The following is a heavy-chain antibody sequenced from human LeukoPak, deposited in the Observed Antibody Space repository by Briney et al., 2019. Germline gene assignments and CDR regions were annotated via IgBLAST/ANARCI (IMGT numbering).Heavy chain of an antibody. J-gene: IGHJ4*02. D-gene: IGHD6-13*01. Sequence: GGSLRLSCAASGFTFSSYWMSWVRQAPGKGLEWVAVISYDGSNKYYADSVKGRFTISRDNSKYTLYLQMNSLRAEDTAVYYCASSSAAIDYWGQGTLVTVSS. CDR3: ASSSAAIDY. V-gene: IGHV3-30-3*01. CDR2: ISYDGSNK. CDR1: GFTFSSYW.